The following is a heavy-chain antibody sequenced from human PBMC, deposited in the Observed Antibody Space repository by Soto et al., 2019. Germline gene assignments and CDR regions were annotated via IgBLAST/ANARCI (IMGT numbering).Heavy chain of an antibody. D-gene: IGHD5-12*01. V-gene: IGHV4-31*03. J-gene: IGHJ4*02. CDR1: GGSISSGGYY. Sequence: QVQLQESGPGLVKPSQTLSLTCTVSGGSISSGGYYWSWIRQHPGKGLEWIGYIYYSGSTYYNPSLKSRVTISVDTSKNQFSLKLSSVPAADTAVYYCARELGGYDPTQYYFDYWGQGTLVTVSS. CDR2: IYYSGST. CDR3: ARELGGYDPTQYYFDY.